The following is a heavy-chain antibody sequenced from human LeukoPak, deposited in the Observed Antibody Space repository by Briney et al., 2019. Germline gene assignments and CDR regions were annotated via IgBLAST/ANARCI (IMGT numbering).Heavy chain of an antibody. CDR3: ARRPGHTWDMGNWFDP. J-gene: IGHJ5*02. V-gene: IGHV4-39*01. Sequence: PSATLSLTCSVSGDFIRTNNYFWGWIRQPPGMGLEWIGSISYNGITYYNPSLKSRASVSVDTSKNQFSLNLNSVTAADTAIYYYARRPGHTWDMGNWFDPWGQGTLVTVSS. D-gene: IGHD1-26*01. CDR1: GDFIRTNNYF. CDR2: ISYNGIT.